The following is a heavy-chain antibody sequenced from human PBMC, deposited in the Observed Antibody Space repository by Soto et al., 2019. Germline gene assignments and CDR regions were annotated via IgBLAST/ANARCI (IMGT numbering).Heavy chain of an antibody. CDR1: GFTVSSNY. J-gene: IGHJ6*02. Sequence: GGSLRLSCAASGFTVSSNYMSWVRQAPGKGLEWVSVIYSGGSTYYADSVKGRFTISRDNSKNTLYLQMNSLRAEDTAVYYCASTMVRGVTRYYYYYGTDVWGQGTTVTVSS. V-gene: IGHV3-53*01. CDR3: ASTMVRGVTRYYYYYGTDV. CDR2: IYSGGST. D-gene: IGHD3-10*01.